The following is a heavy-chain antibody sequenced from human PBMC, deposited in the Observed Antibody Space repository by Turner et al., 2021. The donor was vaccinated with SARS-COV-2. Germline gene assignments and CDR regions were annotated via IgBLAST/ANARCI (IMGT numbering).Heavy chain of an antibody. CDR3: ARHSPELRGDYFDY. D-gene: IGHD1-26*01. V-gene: IGHV4-39*01. J-gene: IGHJ4*02. CDR2: IYYSGST. Sequence: QLQMQESGPGLVKPSETLSLTCTVSGCSISSSSYYWGWIRQPPGKGLELIGSIYYSGSTYYNPSLKSRVTISVDTSKNQFSLRLSSVTAADTAVYYCARHSPELRGDYFDYWGQGTLVTVSS. CDR1: GCSISSSSYY.